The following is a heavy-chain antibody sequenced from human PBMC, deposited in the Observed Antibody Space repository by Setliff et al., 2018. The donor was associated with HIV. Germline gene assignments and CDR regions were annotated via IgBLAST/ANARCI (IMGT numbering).Heavy chain of an antibody. Sequence: ASVKVSCKASGDTFRMDTISWLRQAPGHGPEWMGGIVAAFGSTTYAQKFQGRVRITADASTSTVYMELRSLTPEDTAVYYCARDGSGILRGTFDIWGQGTTVTVSS. D-gene: IGHD3-10*01. CDR1: GDTFRMDT. CDR2: IVAAFGST. V-gene: IGHV1-69*13. CDR3: ARDGSGILRGTFDI. J-gene: IGHJ3*02.